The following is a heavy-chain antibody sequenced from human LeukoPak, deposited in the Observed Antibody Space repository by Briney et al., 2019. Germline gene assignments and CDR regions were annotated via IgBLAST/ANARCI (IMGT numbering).Heavy chain of an antibody. CDR3: ARGHNWNERGAFDI. CDR1: GFTVSSNY. J-gene: IGHJ3*02. Sequence: GGSLSLSCAATGFTVSSNYMSWVRQAPGRGLEWVSSIYSGGSTYYADSVKGRFTISRDSSKNTLYLQMSSVRAEDTAVYYCARGHNWNERGAFDIWGQGTMVTVSS. D-gene: IGHD1-1*01. V-gene: IGHV3-53*01. CDR2: IYSGGST.